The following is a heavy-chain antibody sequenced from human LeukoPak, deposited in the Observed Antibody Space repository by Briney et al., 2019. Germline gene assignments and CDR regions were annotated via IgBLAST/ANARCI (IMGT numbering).Heavy chain of an antibody. CDR3: ARDRGIVGTTGYYYMDV. J-gene: IGHJ6*03. CDR1: GFTFSSYG. D-gene: IGHD1-26*01. CDR2: ISSSSSYI. V-gene: IGHV3-21*01. Sequence: PGGSLRLSCAASGFTFSSYGMHWVRQAPGKGLEWVSSISSSSSYIYYADSVKGRFTISRDNAKNSLYLQMNSLRAEDTAVYYCARDRGIVGTTGYYYMDVWGKGTTVTVSS.